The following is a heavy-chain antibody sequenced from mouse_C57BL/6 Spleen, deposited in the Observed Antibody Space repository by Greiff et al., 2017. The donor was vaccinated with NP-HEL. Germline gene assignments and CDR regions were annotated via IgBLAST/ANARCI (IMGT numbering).Heavy chain of an antibody. CDR3: AYGYDGFAY. Sequence: EVKLVESGGGLVQPKGSLKLSCAASGFSFNTYAMNWVRQAPGKGLEWVARIRSKSNNYATYYADSVKDRFPISRDDSESMLYLQMNNLKTEDTAMYYCAYGYDGFAYWGQGTLVTVSA. V-gene: IGHV10-1*01. CDR2: IRSKSNNYAT. CDR1: GFSFNTYA. D-gene: IGHD2-2*01. J-gene: IGHJ3*01.